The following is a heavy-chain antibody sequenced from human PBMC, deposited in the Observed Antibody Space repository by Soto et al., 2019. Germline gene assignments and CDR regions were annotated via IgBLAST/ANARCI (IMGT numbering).Heavy chain of an antibody. CDR1: GCTFSSYT. CDR2: IIPILGIA. Sequence: QVQLVQSGAEVKKPGSSVKVSCKASGCTFSSYTISWVRQAPGQGLEWMGRIIPILGIANYAQKFQGRVTITADKATSTAYMELSSLRSEDTAVYYCARDLHRWYDFDLWGRGTLVTVSS. J-gene: IGHJ2*01. CDR3: ARDLHRWYDFDL. V-gene: IGHV1-69*08. D-gene: IGHD3-16*02.